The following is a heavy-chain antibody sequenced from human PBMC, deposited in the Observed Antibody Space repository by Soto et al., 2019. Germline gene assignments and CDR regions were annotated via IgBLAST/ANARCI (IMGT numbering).Heavy chain of an antibody. Sequence: QLHLVQSGAVVKKPGASVTVSCSASGYPVTAYYMHWVRQAPGRGLAWMGGINPATGAEKYTQTFPCRVTVTRDTAKSAVFRELSGLTAEDTAVFYCARGGGVGVAGSAAFDMWGQGTVVTVSS. V-gene: IGHV1-2*02. CDR1: GYPVTAYY. D-gene: IGHD6-19*01. CDR3: ARGGGVGVAGSAAFDM. J-gene: IGHJ3*02. CDR2: INPATGAE.